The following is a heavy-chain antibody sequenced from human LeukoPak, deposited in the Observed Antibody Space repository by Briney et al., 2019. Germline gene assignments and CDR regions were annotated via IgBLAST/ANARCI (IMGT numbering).Heavy chain of an antibody. CDR1: GGTFSSYA. D-gene: IGHD3-22*01. CDR3: ARDHTYYYDSSGPGI. Sequence: SVKVSCKASGGTFSSYAISWVRQAPGQGLEWMGRIIPILGIANYAQKFQGRVTITADKSTSTAYMELSSLRSEDTAVYYCARDHTYYYDSSGPGIWGQGTMVTVSS. J-gene: IGHJ3*02. V-gene: IGHV1-69*04. CDR2: IIPILGIA.